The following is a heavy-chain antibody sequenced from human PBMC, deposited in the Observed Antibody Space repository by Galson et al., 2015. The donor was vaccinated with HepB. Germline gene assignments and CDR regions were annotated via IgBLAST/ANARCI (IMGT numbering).Heavy chain of an antibody. J-gene: IGHJ6*02. V-gene: IGHV1-69*04. Sequence: SVKVSCKVSGGDFKSHSISWVRQAPGQGLEWMGRITAIGNEASYAEQFKGRLTLTADKVTNTAHMEMSTLRPEDTAVYYCARDASGETWLQLSVWGQGTTVTVSS. D-gene: IGHD1-26*01. CDR2: ITAIGNEA. CDR3: ARDASGETWLQLSV. CDR1: GGDFKSHS.